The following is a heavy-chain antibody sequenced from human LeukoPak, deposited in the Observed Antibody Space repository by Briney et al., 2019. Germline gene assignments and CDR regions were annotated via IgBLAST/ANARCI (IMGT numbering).Heavy chain of an antibody. D-gene: IGHD3-3*01. Sequence: SETLSLTCTVSGGSISSSSNYWSWIRQPPGKGLEWIGSIYYSGATYYNPSLKSRVTISVDTSKNQFSLKLNSVTAADTAVYYCASSFGVVLEGGAFDIWGQGTMVTVSS. J-gene: IGHJ3*02. V-gene: IGHV4-39*07. CDR3: ASSFGVVLEGGAFDI. CDR2: IYYSGAT. CDR1: GGSISSSSNY.